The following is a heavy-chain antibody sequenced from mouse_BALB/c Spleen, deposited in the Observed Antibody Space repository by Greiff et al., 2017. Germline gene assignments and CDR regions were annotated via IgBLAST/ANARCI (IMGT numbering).Heavy chain of an antibody. CDR2: ISSGGST. CDR1: GFTFSSYA. V-gene: IGHV5-6-5*01. CDR3: ARDGLLTWFAY. D-gene: IGHD1-1*01. J-gene: IGHJ3*01. Sequence: EVKLVESGGGLVKPGGSLKLSCAASGFTFSSYAMSWVRQTPEKRLEWVASISSGGSTYYPDSVKGRFTISRDNARNILYLQMSSLRSEDTAMYYCARDGLLTWFAYWGQGTLVTVSA.